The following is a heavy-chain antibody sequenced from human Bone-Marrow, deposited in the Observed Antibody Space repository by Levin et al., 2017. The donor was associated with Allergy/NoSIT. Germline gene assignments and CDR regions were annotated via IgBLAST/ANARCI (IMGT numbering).Heavy chain of an antibody. Sequence: GESLKISCEASGFTFRDYYIHWIRQAPGKGPEWISYISSSGSTVHYIGSVRGRFTISRDNAKNSVYLEMNTLRVEDTAVYYCARGADIRYWYFDHWGRGTLVTVSS. CDR2: ISSSGSTV. CDR3: ARGADIRYWYFDH. J-gene: IGHJ2*01. V-gene: IGHV3-11*01. CDR1: GFTFRDYY. D-gene: IGHD4-17*01.